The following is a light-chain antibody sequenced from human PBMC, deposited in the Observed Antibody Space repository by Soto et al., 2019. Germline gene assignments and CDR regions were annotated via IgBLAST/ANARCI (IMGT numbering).Light chain of an antibody. CDR2: DVS. CDR1: QSVTSY. V-gene: IGKV3-11*01. J-gene: IGKJ5*01. CDR3: QQRSDWPLT. Sequence: EIVLRQSPATLSLSPGERATLSCRASQSVTSYLAWYQQKPGQAPRLLIYDVSNRASGIPARFSGSGSETDFTLTISSLEPEDFAVYYCQQRSDWPLTFGQGTRLEIK.